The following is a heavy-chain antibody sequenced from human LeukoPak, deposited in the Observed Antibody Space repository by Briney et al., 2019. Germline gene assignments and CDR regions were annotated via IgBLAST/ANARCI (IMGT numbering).Heavy chain of an antibody. CDR2: ISGSSSTI. V-gene: IGHV3-48*01. CDR1: GFTFSSYS. J-gene: IGHJ4*02. Sequence: GGSLRLSCAASGFTFSSYSMNWVRQAPGEGLEWVSYISGSSSTIYYADSVKGRFTISRDNSKNSLYLQMNSLRGEDTAVYYCATQQRGYCSATSCYRFDYWGQGTLVTVSS. CDR3: ATQQRGYCSATSCYRFDY. D-gene: IGHD2-2*01.